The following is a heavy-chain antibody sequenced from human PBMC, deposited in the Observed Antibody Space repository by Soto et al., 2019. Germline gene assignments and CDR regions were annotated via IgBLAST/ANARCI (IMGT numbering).Heavy chain of an antibody. Sequence: EVQLVESGGGLVQPGGSLRLSCAASGFTFSSTWMHWVRQAPGEGLVWVARMNSDGSTTNYADSVKGRFSISRDNAKNTLFLQMSSLSVEDTAVYYCATAGNYRFDYWGQGTLVTVSS. V-gene: IGHV3-74*01. D-gene: IGHD1-7*01. J-gene: IGHJ4*02. CDR2: MNSDGSTT. CDR3: ATAGNYRFDY. CDR1: GFTFSSTW.